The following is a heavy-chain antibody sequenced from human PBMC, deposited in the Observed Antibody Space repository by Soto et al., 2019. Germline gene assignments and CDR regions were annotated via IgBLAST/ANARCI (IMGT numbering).Heavy chain of an antibody. V-gene: IGHV1-46*01. J-gene: IGHJ4*02. Sequence: ASVKVSCKASGYTFTSYYMHWVRQAPGQGLEWMGVINPSDGRTSYAQKFQGRVTMTRDTSTSTVYMELSSLRSDDTAVYYCARPPTGTTFYFDYWGQGTLVTVS. CDR1: GYTFTSYY. CDR2: INPSDGRT. CDR3: ARPPTGTTFYFDY. D-gene: IGHD1-1*01.